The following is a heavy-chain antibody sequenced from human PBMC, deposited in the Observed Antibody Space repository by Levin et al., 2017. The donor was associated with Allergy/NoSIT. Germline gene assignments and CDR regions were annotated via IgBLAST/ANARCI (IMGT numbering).Heavy chain of an antibody. V-gene: IGHV4-34*01. D-gene: IGHD1-26*01. J-gene: IGHJ5*02. CDR3: ARGRSWRGRWFDP. CDR2: INHSGST. CDR1: GGSFSGYY. Sequence: SQTLSLTCAVYGGSFSGYYWSWIRQPPGKGLEWIGEINHSGSTNYNPSLKSRVTISVDTSKNQFSLKLSSVTAADTAVYYCARGRSWRGRWFDPWGQGTLVTVSS.